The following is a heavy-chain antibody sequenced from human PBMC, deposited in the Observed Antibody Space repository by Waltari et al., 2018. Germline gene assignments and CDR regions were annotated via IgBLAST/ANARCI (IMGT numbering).Heavy chain of an antibody. D-gene: IGHD4-17*01. CDR3: ARYPSYGDYYYYYGMDV. Sequence: QVQLVESGGGVVQPGRSLRLSCAASGFTFSSYAMHWVRQAPGKGLEWVAVISYDGSNKYYADSVKGRFTISRDNSKNTLYLQMNSLRAEDTAVYYCARYPSYGDYYYYYGMDVWGQGTTVTVSS. J-gene: IGHJ6*02. V-gene: IGHV3-30-3*01. CDR2: ISYDGSNK. CDR1: GFTFSSYA.